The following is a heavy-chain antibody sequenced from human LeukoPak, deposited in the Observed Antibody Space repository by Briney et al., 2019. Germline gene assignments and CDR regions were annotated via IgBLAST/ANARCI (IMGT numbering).Heavy chain of an antibody. CDR1: GGTFSSYA. D-gene: IGHD2-21*02. CDR3: ARGDSYCGGDCYSDYYYMEV. Sequence: ASVKVSCKASGGTFSSYAISWVRQAPGQGLEWMGGIIPIFGTANYAQKFQGRVTITTDESTSTAYMELSSLRSEDTAVYYCARGDSYCGGDCYSDYYYMEVWGKGTTVTVSS. J-gene: IGHJ6*03. CDR2: IIPIFGTA. V-gene: IGHV1-69*05.